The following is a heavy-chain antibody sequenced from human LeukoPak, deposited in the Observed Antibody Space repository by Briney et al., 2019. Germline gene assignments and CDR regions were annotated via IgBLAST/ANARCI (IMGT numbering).Heavy chain of an antibody. Sequence: GASVRVSCTASGGTFSIYAISWVRQAPGQGLEWMAGIIPIFGTANYAQKFQGRVTITADESTSTAYMELSSLRSEDTAVYYCARSVGYCSSTTCWYYFDYWGQGTLVTVSS. V-gene: IGHV1-69*01. J-gene: IGHJ4*02. CDR3: ARSVGYCSSTTCWYYFDY. CDR1: GGTFSIYA. D-gene: IGHD2-2*01. CDR2: IIPIFGTA.